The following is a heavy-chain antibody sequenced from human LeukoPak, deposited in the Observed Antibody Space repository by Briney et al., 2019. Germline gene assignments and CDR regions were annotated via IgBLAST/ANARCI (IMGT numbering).Heavy chain of an antibody. D-gene: IGHD4-17*01. Sequence: GASVKVSCKASRYTFTSYAIQWVRQAPGQRLEWMGWINAGNGNTKYSQNFQGRVTITRDTSASTAYMDLSSLRSEDTAVYYCARARWTSTVTTYYLDYWGQGTLVTVSS. V-gene: IGHV1-3*01. CDR2: INAGNGNT. CDR3: ARARWTSTVTTYYLDY. CDR1: RYTFTSYA. J-gene: IGHJ4*02.